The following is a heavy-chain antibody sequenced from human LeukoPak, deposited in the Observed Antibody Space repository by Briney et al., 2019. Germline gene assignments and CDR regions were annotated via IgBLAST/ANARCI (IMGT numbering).Heavy chain of an antibody. CDR3: TKRDGQSFDY. CDR2: ILQDAETT. J-gene: IGHJ4*02. V-gene: IGHV3-23*01. D-gene: IGHD5-24*01. Sequence: GGSLRLSCAASGFSSSTSMMSWVRRVPGQGLEWVSTILQDAETTYYADSVRGRFTISRDNFKDTLFLQMSSLRAEDTAIYYCTKRDGQSFDYWGQGALVTVSS. CDR1: GFSSSTSM.